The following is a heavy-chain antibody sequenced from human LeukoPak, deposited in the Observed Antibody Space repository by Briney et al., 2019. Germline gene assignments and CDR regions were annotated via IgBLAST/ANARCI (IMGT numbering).Heavy chain of an antibody. CDR1: GFTFSNYA. Sequence: GGSLRLSCAASGFTFSNYAMSWVRQAPGKGLEWVANIKLDGSEKNYVDSVKGRFTISRDNTKNSLYLQMNSLRAEDTAVFYCARDQYDTWSRRGNFDSWGQGTLVIVSS. CDR3: ARDQYDTWSRRGNFDS. V-gene: IGHV3-7*03. CDR2: IKLDGSEK. D-gene: IGHD3/OR15-3a*01. J-gene: IGHJ4*02.